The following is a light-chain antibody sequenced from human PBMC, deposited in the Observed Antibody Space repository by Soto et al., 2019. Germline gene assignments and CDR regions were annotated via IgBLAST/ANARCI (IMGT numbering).Light chain of an antibody. J-gene: IGLJ1*01. CDR3: AAWDDRVDEYV. CDR1: ASNIGSKA. Sequence: QSVLTQSPSASGTPGQRVTISCSGSASNIGSKAVNWYQQFPGTAPKLIIYRTVERPSGVPARFYGSKSGTSASLAINGLQSEDEAGYYCAAWDDRVDEYVFGTGTKLTVL. CDR2: RTV. V-gene: IGLV1-44*01.